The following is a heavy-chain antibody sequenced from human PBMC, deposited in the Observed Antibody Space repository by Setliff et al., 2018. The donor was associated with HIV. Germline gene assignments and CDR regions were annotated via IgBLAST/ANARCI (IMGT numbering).Heavy chain of an antibody. V-gene: IGHV4-4*02. Sequence: SETLSLTCAVSGGSISSGAWWSWVRQPPGKGLEWIGDIAHSGNTNHNPSLKSRVTILVDKSKNQFSLKLSSVSAADTAVYYCAARNSGNPTRHFDYWGQGTLVTVSS. CDR3: AARNSGNPTRHFDY. D-gene: IGHD3-10*01. CDR2: IAHSGNT. CDR1: GGSISSGAW. J-gene: IGHJ4*02.